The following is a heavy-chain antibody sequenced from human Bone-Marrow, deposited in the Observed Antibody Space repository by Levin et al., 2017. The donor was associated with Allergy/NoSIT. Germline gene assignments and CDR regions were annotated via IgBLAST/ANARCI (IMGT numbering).Heavy chain of an antibody. D-gene: IGHD3-22*01. CDR2: IIPILGIA. CDR3: AKGYYYDSSGYYSGGDY. CDR1: GGTFSSYT. J-gene: IGHJ4*02. V-gene: IGHV1-69*02. Sequence: SVKVSCKASGGTFSSYTISWVRQAPGQGLEWMGRIIPILGIANYAQKFQGRVTITADKSTSTAYMELSSLRSEDTAVYYCAKGYYYDSSGYYSGGDYWGQGTLVTVSS.